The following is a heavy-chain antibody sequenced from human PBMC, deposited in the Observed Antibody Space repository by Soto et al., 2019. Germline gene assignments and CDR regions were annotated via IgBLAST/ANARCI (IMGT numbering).Heavy chain of an antibody. J-gene: IGHJ4*02. CDR3: AREYHSAYYDFWSGYYTGWYFDY. CDR2: IYHSGST. Sequence: NPSETLSLTCAVSGYSISSGYYWGWIRQPPGKGLEWIGSIYHSGSTYYNPSLKSRVTISVDTSKNQFSLKLSSVTAADTAVYYCAREYHSAYYDFWSGYYTGWYFDYWGQGALVTVSS. V-gene: IGHV4-38-2*02. CDR1: GYSISSGYY. D-gene: IGHD3-3*01.